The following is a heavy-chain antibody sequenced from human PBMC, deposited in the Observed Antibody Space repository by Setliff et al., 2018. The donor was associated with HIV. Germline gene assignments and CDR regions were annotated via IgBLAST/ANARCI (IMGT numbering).Heavy chain of an antibody. CDR3: AREKFGSGSSVPEVRLFDP. V-gene: IGHV4-38-2*02. D-gene: IGHD6-25*01. CDR2: IYHSGST. J-gene: IGHJ5*02. CDR1: GYSISSGYY. Sequence: SETLSLTCAVSGYSISSGYYWGWIRQPPGKGLEWIGSIYHSGSTYYNPSLKSRVTISVVTSKKQFSLRLRSVTAADTAVYYCAREKFGSGSSVPEVRLFDPWGQGTLVTVSS.